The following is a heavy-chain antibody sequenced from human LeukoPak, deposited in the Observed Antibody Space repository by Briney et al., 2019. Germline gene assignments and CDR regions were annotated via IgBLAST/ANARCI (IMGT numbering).Heavy chain of an antibody. CDR1: GGSISSYY. V-gene: IGHV4-34*01. CDR2: INQSGST. Sequence: KASETLSLTCTVSGGSISSYYWGWIRQPPGKGLEWIGEINQSGSTKYNPSLKSRVTISVDTPKNQFSLKLSSVTAADTAVYYCARVRYYGSGSYYKRNWFDPWGQGALVTVSS. D-gene: IGHD3-10*01. J-gene: IGHJ5*02. CDR3: ARVRYYGSGSYYKRNWFDP.